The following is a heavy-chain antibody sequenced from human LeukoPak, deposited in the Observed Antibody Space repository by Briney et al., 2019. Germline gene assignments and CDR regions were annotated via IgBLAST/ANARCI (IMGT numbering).Heavy chain of an antibody. J-gene: IGHJ4*02. V-gene: IGHV2-70*11. Sequence: SGPTLVKPTQTLTLTCTFSGFSLNTSGMCVSWIRQPPGKALEWLARIDWDDDKYYSTSLKTRLTISKDTSKNQVVLTMTNMDPVDTATYYCARIRRAVAGTSPYYFDYWGQGTLVTVSS. D-gene: IGHD6-19*01. CDR2: IDWDDDK. CDR3: ARIRRAVAGTSPYYFDY. CDR1: GFSLNTSGMC.